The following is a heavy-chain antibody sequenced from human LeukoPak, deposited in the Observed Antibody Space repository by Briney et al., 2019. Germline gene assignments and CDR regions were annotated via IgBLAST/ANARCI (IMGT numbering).Heavy chain of an antibody. CDR3: ASLSSEFSEYSDSSRNWFDP. V-gene: IGHV3-23*01. CDR1: GFTFSNYA. D-gene: IGHD6-6*01. CDR2: ISARGSV. Sequence: PGGSLRLSCAASGFTFSNYAMSWVRQAPRKGLEWVSVISARGSVYYPDSVKGRFTISRDNSKNTVYLQMNSLRAEDTAVYYCASLSSEFSEYSDSSRNWFDPWGQGTLVTVSS. J-gene: IGHJ5*02.